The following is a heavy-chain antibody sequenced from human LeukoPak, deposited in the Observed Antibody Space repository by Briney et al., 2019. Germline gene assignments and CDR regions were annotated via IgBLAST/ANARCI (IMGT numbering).Heavy chain of an antibody. CDR2: IGRDGSRR. J-gene: IGHJ3*02. CDR3: ARDDDYDGNGLDI. D-gene: IGHD3-16*01. Sequence: GGSLRLSCAASGFTVSSNYMSWVRQAPGKGLEWVAVIGRDGSRRYYADSVKGRFIISRDNAKNTLSLQMDTLTAEDTAVYSCARDDDYDGNGLDIWGHGTMVTVSS. V-gene: IGHV3-33*08. CDR1: GFTVSSNY.